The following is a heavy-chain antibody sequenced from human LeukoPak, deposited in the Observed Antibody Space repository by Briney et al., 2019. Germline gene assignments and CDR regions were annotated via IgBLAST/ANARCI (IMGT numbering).Heavy chain of an antibody. CDR3: ARHQPEWLGFTPYFDY. CDR1: GGSLSSSSYY. Sequence: SETLSLTCIVSGGSLSSSSYYWGWIRQPPGKGVEWSGGIYYSGSTYYNPSLKSRLTISVDTSKNQFSLKLSSVTAADTAVYYCARHQPEWLGFTPYFDYWGQGTLVTVPS. J-gene: IGHJ4*02. CDR2: IYYSGST. D-gene: IGHD5-12*01. V-gene: IGHV4-39*01.